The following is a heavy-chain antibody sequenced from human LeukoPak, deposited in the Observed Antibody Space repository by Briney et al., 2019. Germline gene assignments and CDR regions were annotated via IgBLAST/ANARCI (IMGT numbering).Heavy chain of an antibody. D-gene: IGHD5-12*01. CDR3: AKDPYRASSGLVDY. Sequence: GGSLRLSCGASEFTFSNYAVSWVRQAPGKGLEWVSSISSSGGTPYYADSVKGRFTISRDNSKNTLYLQMNSLRAEDTAVYYCAKDPYRASSGLVDYWGQGTLVTVSS. V-gene: IGHV3-23*01. CDR2: ISSSGGTP. CDR1: EFTFSNYA. J-gene: IGHJ4*02.